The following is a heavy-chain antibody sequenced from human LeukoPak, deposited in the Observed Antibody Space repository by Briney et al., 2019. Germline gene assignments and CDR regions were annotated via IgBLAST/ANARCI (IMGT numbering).Heavy chain of an antibody. Sequence: SSETLSFTCTGSGFSISSYYWSWIRQPPGKELEWIGNIYYSGSTNYKPSLKSRVTISDDTSKNQFSLKLSSVAAAETAVYYCARDLWDTATYYYYGMDVWGQGTTVTVYS. J-gene: IGHJ6*02. CDR2: IYYSGST. CDR3: ARDLWDTATYYYYGMDV. D-gene: IGHD5-18*01. V-gene: IGHV4-59*01. CDR1: GFSISSYY.